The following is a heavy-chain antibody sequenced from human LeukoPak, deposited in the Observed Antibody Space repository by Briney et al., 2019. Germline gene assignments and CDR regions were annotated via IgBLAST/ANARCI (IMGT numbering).Heavy chain of an antibody. V-gene: IGHV4-59*11. CDR1: GGSISSHY. J-gene: IGHJ4*02. Sequence: PSETLSLTCTVSGGSISSHYWSWIRPSPGKGLEWIAYVYYTGSTSYNPSLKSRVTISVDTSKNQFSLQLRSVTAADTAVYYCANSDHGGNSFAYWGQGTLVTVSS. D-gene: IGHD4-23*01. CDR2: VYYTGST. CDR3: ANSDHGGNSFAY.